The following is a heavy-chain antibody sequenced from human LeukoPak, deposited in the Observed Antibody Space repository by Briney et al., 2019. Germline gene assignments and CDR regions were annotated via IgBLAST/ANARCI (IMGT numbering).Heavy chain of an antibody. V-gene: IGHV3-21*01. Sequence: GGSLRLSCAASGFTFSSYSMNWVRQAPGKGLEWVSSITSSNNYIYYGDSVKGRFTISRDNAKNSLYLQMNSLRAEDTAVYYCAMRQSLLHWGQGTLVTVSS. CDR3: AMRQSLLH. CDR1: GFTFSSYS. D-gene: IGHD2-15*01. CDR2: ITSSNNYI. J-gene: IGHJ4*02.